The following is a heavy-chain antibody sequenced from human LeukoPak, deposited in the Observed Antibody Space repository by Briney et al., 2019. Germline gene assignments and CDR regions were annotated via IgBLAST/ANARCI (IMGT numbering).Heavy chain of an antibody. CDR3: AKSGYNRFDY. Sequence: GGSLRLSCAASGFTFRNYDMSWVRQAPGKGLEWVSNISGSGSGGSTYYADSVKGRFTISRDNSKNTLYLQMNSLRAEDTAVYYCAKSGYNRFDYWGQGTLVTVSS. J-gene: IGHJ4*02. D-gene: IGHD5-24*01. CDR1: GFTFRNYD. CDR2: ISGSGSGGST. V-gene: IGHV3-23*01.